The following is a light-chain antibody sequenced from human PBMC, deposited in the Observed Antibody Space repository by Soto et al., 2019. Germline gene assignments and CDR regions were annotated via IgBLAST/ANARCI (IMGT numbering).Light chain of an antibody. V-gene: IGLV2-14*01. CDR3: GSYRRCMTLGGV. CDR1: SSDVGGYNY. J-gene: IGLJ2*01. CDR2: DVS. Sequence: QSVLTQPASVSGSPGQSITISCTGTSSDVGGYNYVSWYQQHPGKAPKLVMYDVSNRPSGVSNRFSGSKSGNTASLTISGLQAEDEADYFCGSYRRCMTLGGVFGGGTQLTVL.